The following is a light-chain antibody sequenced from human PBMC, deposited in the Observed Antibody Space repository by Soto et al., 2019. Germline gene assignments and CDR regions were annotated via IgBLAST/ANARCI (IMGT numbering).Light chain of an antibody. Sequence: DIQMTQSPSTLSGSVGDRVTITCRASQSISSWLAWYQQKPGKAPKLLIYAASSLQSGVPSRFSGSGSGTDFTLTISSLQPEDFATYYCQQSYSTTWTFGQGTQVEIK. CDR2: AAS. CDR3: QQSYSTTWT. J-gene: IGKJ1*01. CDR1: QSISSW. V-gene: IGKV1-39*01.